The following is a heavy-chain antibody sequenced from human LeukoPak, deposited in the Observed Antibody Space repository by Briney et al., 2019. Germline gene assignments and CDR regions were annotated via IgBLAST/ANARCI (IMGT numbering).Heavy chain of an antibody. CDR2: MKGGGES. V-gene: IGHV3-23*01. J-gene: IGHJ4*02. CDR1: GFSFTNYA. CDR3: ARASWISTAYAVC. D-gene: IGHD2-2*01. Sequence: GGSLRLSCVAAGFSFTNYAMSWGRQAPTGGPEWLSSMKGGGESFYAYSVKGRFTLSRNISRNTVYLQLNNLRVEDTAKYYCARASWISTAYAVCWGQGTQVTVSS.